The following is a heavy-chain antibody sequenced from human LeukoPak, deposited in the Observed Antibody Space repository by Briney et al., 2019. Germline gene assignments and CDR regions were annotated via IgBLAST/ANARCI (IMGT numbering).Heavy chain of an antibody. CDR1: GYTFTGYY. CDR3: ARAEYSSGWTYYYYYMDV. V-gene: IGHV1-2*02. D-gene: IGHD6-19*01. CDR2: INPNSGGT. J-gene: IGHJ6*03. Sequence: GASVKVSCKASGYTFTGYYMHWVRQAPGQGLEWMGWINPNSGGTNYAQKFQGRVTMTRDTSISTAYMELSRLRSDDTAVYYCARAEYSSGWTYYYYYMDVWGKGTTVTISS.